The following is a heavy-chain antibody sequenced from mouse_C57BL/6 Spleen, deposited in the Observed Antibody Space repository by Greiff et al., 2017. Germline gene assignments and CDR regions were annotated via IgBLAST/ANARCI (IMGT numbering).Heavy chain of an antibody. J-gene: IGHJ2*01. CDR1: GYAFSSSW. V-gene: IGHV1-82*01. Sequence: VHLVESGPELVKPGASVKISCKASGYAFSSSWMNWVKQRPGKGLEWIGRIYPGDGDTNYNGKFKGKATLTADKSSSTAYMQLSSLTSEDSAVYFCARYYGSSGYFDYWGQGTTLTVSS. CDR3: ARYYGSSGYFDY. D-gene: IGHD1-1*01. CDR2: IYPGDGDT.